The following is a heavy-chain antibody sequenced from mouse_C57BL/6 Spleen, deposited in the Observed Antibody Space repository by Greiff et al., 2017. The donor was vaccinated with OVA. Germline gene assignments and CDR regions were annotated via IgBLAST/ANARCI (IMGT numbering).Heavy chain of an antibody. CDR2: IYPGDGDT. Sequence: QVQLQQSGPELVKPGASVKISCKASGYAFSSSWMNWVKQRPGKGLEWIGRIYPGDGDTNYNGKFKGKATLTADKSSSTAYMQLSSLTSEDSAVYFCARSGGYPFDYWGQGTTLTVSS. V-gene: IGHV1-82*01. D-gene: IGHD2-2*01. CDR1: GYAFSSSW. CDR3: ARSGGYPFDY. J-gene: IGHJ2*01.